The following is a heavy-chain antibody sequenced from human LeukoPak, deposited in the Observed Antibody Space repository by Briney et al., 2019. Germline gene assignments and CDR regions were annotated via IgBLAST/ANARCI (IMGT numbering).Heavy chain of an antibody. V-gene: IGHV4-59*01. CDR1: GGSISSYY. CDR2: IYYSGST. CDR3: ARDSYLTRNAFDI. J-gene: IGHJ3*02. D-gene: IGHD1-14*01. Sequence: SETLSLTCTVSGGSISSYYWSWIRQPPGKGLEWIGYIYYSGSTNYNPSLKSRVTISVDTSKNQFSLKLSSVTAADTAVYYCARDSYLTRNAFDIWGQGTMVTVSS.